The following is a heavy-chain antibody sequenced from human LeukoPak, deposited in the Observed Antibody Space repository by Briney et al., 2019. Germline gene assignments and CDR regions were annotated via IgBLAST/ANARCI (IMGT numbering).Heavy chain of an antibody. D-gene: IGHD3-16*02. J-gene: IGHJ4*02. CDR3: ASGGYDYVWGSYHH. V-gene: IGHV3-43*01. CDR2: ISWDGGST. Sequence: GGSLRLSCAASGFTFDDYTMHWVRQTPGKGLEWVSLISWDGGSTYYADSVKGRFTISRDNAKNSLYLQMNSLRAEDTALYYCASGGYDYVWGSYHHWGQGTLVTVSS. CDR1: GFTFDDYT.